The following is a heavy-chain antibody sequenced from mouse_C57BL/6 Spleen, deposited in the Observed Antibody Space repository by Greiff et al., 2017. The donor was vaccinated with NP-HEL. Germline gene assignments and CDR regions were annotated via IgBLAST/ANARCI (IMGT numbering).Heavy chain of an antibody. CDR2: IYPGDGDT. CDR3: AREGLRRIYYAMDY. J-gene: IGHJ4*01. Sequence: QVQLQQSGAELVKPGASVKISCKASGYAFSSYWMNWVKQRPGKGLEWIGQIYPGDGDTNYNGKFKGEATLTADKSSSTAYMQLSSLTSEDSAVYFCAREGLRRIYYAMDYWGQGTSVTVSS. CDR1: GYAFSSYW. D-gene: IGHD2-4*01. V-gene: IGHV1-80*01.